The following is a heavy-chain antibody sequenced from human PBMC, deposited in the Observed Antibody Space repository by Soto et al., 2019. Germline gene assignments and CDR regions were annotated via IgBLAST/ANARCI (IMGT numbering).Heavy chain of an antibody. CDR3: TKDARPDGFWDFDY. J-gene: IGHJ4*02. D-gene: IGHD5-12*01. Sequence: EVQLLESGGGLVQPGGSLRLSCAASGFTFSTYTMNWVRQAPGKGLEWVSGIFGSGDSTFYADSVRGRFTISRDNSKNTLDLQMNGLRSEDTAVYYCTKDARPDGFWDFDYWGQGTLVTVSS. CDR1: GFTFSTYT. CDR2: IFGSGDST. V-gene: IGHV3-23*01.